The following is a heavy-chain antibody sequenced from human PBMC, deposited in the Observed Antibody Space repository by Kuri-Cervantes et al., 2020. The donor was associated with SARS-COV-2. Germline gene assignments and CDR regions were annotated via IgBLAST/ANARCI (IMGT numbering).Heavy chain of an antibody. CDR3: ARGWDYGSGSYYPRGDYGMDV. CDR2: IYYSGST. V-gene: IGHV4-59*01. Sequence: GSLRLSCAASGFTFSSYWMSWVRQAPGKGLEWIGYIYYSGSTNYNPSLKSRVTISVDTSKNQFSLKLSSVTAADTAVYYCARGWDYGSGSYYPRGDYGMDVWGQGTTVTVSS. CDR1: GFTFSSYW. J-gene: IGHJ6*02. D-gene: IGHD3-10*01.